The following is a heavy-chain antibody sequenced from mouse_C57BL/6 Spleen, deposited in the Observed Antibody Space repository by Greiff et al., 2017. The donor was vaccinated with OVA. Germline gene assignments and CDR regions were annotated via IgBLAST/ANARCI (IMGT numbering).Heavy chain of an antibody. V-gene: IGHV2-9-1*01. Sequence: VKLMESGPGLVAPSQSLSITCTVSGFSLTSYAISWVRQPPGKGLEWLGVIWTGGGTNYNSALKSRLSISKDNSKSQVFLKMNSLQTDDTARYYCARGDYDYDGAFDYWGQGTTLTVSS. CDR3: ARGDYDYDGAFDY. CDR2: IWTGGGT. D-gene: IGHD2-4*01. CDR1: GFSLTSYA. J-gene: IGHJ2*01.